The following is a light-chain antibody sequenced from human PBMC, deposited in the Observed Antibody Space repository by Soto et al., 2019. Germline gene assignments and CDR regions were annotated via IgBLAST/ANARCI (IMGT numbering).Light chain of an antibody. V-gene: IGKV1-39*01. Sequence: DIQMTQSPSSLSASVGDRVTITCRASQTIIRYLNWYQQKPGRAPNLLIYAASNLQSGVPSRFSGSAYGTEFTLTISSLQPEDFPTYYCQQSYSTLFSFGPRTKLEIK. CDR3: QQSYSTLFS. CDR1: QTIIRY. CDR2: AAS. J-gene: IGKJ3*01.